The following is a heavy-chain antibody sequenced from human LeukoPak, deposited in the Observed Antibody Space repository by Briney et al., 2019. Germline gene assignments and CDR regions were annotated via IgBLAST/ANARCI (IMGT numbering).Heavy chain of an antibody. CDR1: GYTFTSYG. D-gene: IGHD3-22*01. J-gene: IGHJ3*02. V-gene: IGHV1-18*01. CDR3: ARAAYYYDSSGYPDAFDI. Sequence: ASVKVSCKASGYTFTSYGISWVRQAPGQGLEWMGWISAYNGNTNYAQKLQGRVTMTTDTSTSTAYMELRSLRSDDTAAYYCARAAYYYDSSGYPDAFDIWGQGTMVTVSS. CDR2: ISAYNGNT.